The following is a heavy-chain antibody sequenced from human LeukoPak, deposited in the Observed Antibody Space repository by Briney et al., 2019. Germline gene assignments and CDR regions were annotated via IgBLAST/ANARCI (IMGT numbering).Heavy chain of an antibody. CDR2: ISLAVSNK. Sequence: VGSLRLSCAASGFTFSSYGMHWVRQAPGKRLEWVAVISLAVSNKSSAETVHARFTISRENAKPSTNLPRNSLRSAHTTVHYFAELGITMIGGVWGKGTTVTISS. CDR1: GFTFSSYG. J-gene: IGHJ6*04. V-gene: IGHV3-30*18. CDR3: AELGITMIGGV. D-gene: IGHD3-10*02.